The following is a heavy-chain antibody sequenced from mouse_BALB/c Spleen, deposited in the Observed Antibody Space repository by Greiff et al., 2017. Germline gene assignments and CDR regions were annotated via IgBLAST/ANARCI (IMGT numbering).Heavy chain of an antibody. D-gene: IGHD4-1*01. CDR2: SRNKANDYTT. V-gene: IGHV7-1*02. J-gene: IGHJ1*01. CDR3: ARDNWDWYFDV. Sequence: EVQLVESGGGLVKPGGSLKLSCAASGFTFSDYYMYWVRQTPEKRLEWIAASRNKANDYTTEYSASVKGRFIVSRDTSQSILYLQMNALRAEDTAIYYCARDNWDWYFDVWGAGTTVTVSS. CDR1: GFTFSDYY.